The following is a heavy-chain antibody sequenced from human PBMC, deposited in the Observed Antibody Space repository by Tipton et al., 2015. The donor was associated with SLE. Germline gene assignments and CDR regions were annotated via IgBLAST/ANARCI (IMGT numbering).Heavy chain of an antibody. CDR3: ARYSRDGYNGDAFDI. D-gene: IGHD5-24*01. CDR1: GGSISSYC. V-gene: IGHV4-59*01. Sequence: TLSLTCTVSGGSISSYCWSLIRQPPGKGLEWIGYFYYSGGTYYSTSLKSRFTMSADTSKKQFSLMLSSVTAADTAVYYCARYSRDGYNGDAFDIWGQGTMVTVSS. CDR2: FYYSGGT. J-gene: IGHJ3*02.